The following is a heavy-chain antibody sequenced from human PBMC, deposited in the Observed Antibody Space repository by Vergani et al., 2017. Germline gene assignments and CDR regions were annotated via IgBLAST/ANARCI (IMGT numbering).Heavy chain of an antibody. Sequence: QESGPGLVKPSETLSLTCAVSGYSISSGYYWGWIRQPPGKALEWLALIFWDDDERYSPSLKSRLTITKDTSKNQVVLTMTNMDPVDTATYYCAHGTYNYGYFFDYWGQGNLITVSS. CDR3: AHGTYNYGYFFDY. V-gene: IGHV2-5*02. D-gene: IGHD5-18*01. J-gene: IGHJ4*02. CDR1: GYSISSGYY. CDR2: IFWDDDE.